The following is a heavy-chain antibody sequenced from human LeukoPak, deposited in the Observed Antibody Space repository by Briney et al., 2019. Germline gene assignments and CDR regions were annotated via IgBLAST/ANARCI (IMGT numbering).Heavy chain of an antibody. Sequence: PSETLSLTCAVYGGSFSGYYWSWIRQPPGKGLEWIGEINHIGSTNYNPSLKSRVTISVDTSKNQFSLKLSSVTAADTAVYYCARGPINYYGSGSYYKSDYYYYYGMDVWGQGTTVTVSS. CDR3: ARGPINYYGSGSYYKSDYYYYYGMDV. CDR2: INHIGST. V-gene: IGHV4-34*01. CDR1: GGSFSGYY. J-gene: IGHJ6*02. D-gene: IGHD3-10*01.